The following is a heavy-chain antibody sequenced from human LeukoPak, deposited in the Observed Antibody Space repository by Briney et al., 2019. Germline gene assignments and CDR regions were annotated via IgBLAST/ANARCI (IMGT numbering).Heavy chain of an antibody. CDR3: VRSRSYYFDY. CDR2: VDWSGGRT. CDR1: GFTFDDYG. D-gene: IGHD1-26*01. Sequence: GGSLRLSCAASGFTFDDYGMSWVRQDPGRRLEWVSTVDWSGGRTSYADSVKGRFTISRDNAKNSLYLQMNSLRAEDTALYFCVRSRSYYFDYWGQGTLVTVSS. J-gene: IGHJ4*02. V-gene: IGHV3-20*04.